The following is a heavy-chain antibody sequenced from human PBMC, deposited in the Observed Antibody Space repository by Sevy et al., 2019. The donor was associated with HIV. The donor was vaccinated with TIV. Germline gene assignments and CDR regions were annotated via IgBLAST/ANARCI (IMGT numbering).Heavy chain of an antibody. CDR3: GGCSGYYCFYYGMDV. Sequence: GGSLRLSCAASGFTISRYGLHWVRQAPGKGLEWVSGISSDGGKTDYADAVKGRFIISRDNSKSMLNLQMSNLSPEDTAVYHCGGCSGYYCFYYGMDVWGQGTTVTVSS. CDR2: ISSDGGKT. J-gene: IGHJ6*02. D-gene: IGHD2-15*01. V-gene: IGHV3-30*04. CDR1: GFTISRYG.